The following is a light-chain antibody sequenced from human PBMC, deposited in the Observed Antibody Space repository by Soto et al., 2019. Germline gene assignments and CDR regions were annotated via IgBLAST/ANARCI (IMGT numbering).Light chain of an antibody. CDR2: DAS. Sequence: ETVLTQSPATLSLSPGERATLSCRASQSVSIYSAWYQQKPGQAPRLLIYDASKRAPGVPARFSGSGSGTDFSLTISSLEPEDFAVYYCQLYGISPHFGQGTRLEIK. J-gene: IGKJ5*01. V-gene: IGKV3-11*01. CDR3: QLYGISPH. CDR1: QSVSIY.